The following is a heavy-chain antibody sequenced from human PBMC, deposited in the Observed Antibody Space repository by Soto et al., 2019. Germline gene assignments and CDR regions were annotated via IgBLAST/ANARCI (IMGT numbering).Heavy chain of an antibody. D-gene: IGHD3-3*01. Sequence: EVQLVESGGGLVQPGGSLKLSCAASGFTFSGSAMHWVRQASGKGLEWVGHIRSKANSYATAYGVSVKGKFTISRDDSRNTAYLQMNSLKTEDTAVYYCARGVYDFSSGQPKGLDYWGQGNVVTVSS. CDR3: ARGVYDFSSGQPKGLDY. V-gene: IGHV3-73*02. CDR1: GFTFSGSA. J-gene: IGHJ4*02. CDR2: IRSKANSYAT.